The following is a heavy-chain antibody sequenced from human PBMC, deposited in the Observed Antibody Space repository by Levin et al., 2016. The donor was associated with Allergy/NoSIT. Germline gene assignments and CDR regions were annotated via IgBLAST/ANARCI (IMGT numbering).Heavy chain of an antibody. J-gene: IGHJ3*02. D-gene: IGHD3-10*01. CDR1: GFTFSSYS. V-gene: IGHV3-21*01. Sequence: GESLKISCAASGFTFSSYSMNWVRQAPGKGLEWVSSISSSSSYIYYADSVKGRFTISRDNAKNSLYLQMNSLRAEDTAVYYCARVRGGAFDYLGPRDNWSPSLQ. CDR2: ISSSSSYI. CDR3: ARVRGGAFDY.